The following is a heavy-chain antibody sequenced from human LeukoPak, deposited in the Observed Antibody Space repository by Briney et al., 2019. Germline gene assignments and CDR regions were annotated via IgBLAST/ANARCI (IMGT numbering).Heavy chain of an antibody. J-gene: IGHJ6*02. CDR3: ARGITIFGVVTLYYYYGMDV. CDR2: INSDGGST. CDR1: GFTFSSYW. Sequence: GSLRLSCAASGFTFSSYWMHWVRQAPGKGLVWVSRINSDGGSTSYADSVKGRFTISRDNAKNTLYLQMNSLRAEDTAVYYCARGITIFGVVTLYYYYGMDVWGQGTTVTVSS. V-gene: IGHV3-74*01. D-gene: IGHD3-3*01.